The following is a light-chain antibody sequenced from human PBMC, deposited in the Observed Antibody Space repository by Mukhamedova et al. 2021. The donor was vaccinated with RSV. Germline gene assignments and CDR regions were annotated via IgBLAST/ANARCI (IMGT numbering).Light chain of an antibody. CDR1: SSDVGGYNY. CDR2: EVS. V-gene: IGLV2-14*01. CDR3: SSYTSSSPVV. Sequence: ISCTGTSSDVGGYNYVSWYQQHPGKAPKLMIYEVSNRPSGVSNRFSGSKSGNTASLTISGLQAEDEADYYCSSYTSSSPVVFGGG. J-gene: IGLJ2*01.